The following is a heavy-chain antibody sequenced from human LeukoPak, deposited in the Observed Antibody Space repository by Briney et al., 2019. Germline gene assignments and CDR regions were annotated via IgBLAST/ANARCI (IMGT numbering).Heavy chain of an antibody. CDR3: AGDARYCSGGSCYSGWFDP. Sequence: EASVKVSCKASGYTFTSYGISWVRQAPGQGLEWMGWISAYNGNTNYAQKLQGRVTMTTDTSTSTAYMELRSLRSDDTAVYYCAGDARYCSGGSCYSGWFDPWGQGTLVTVSS. V-gene: IGHV1-18*01. CDR1: GYTFTSYG. D-gene: IGHD2-15*01. CDR2: ISAYNGNT. J-gene: IGHJ5*02.